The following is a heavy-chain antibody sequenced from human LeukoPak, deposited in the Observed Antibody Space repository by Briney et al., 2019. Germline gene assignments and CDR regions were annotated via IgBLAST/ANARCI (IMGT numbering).Heavy chain of an antibody. CDR3: ARSVAGLDY. CDR1: GFTFTTYW. J-gene: IGHJ4*02. CDR2: IKPDGSAK. Sequence: GGSLRLSCAASGFTFTTYWMGWVRPAPGKGLEWVANIKPDGSAKYYVDSVKGRFTISRDNAKNSLYLQMNSLRAEDTAVYYCARSVAGLDYWGQGTLVTVSS. V-gene: IGHV3-7*03. D-gene: IGHD6-19*01.